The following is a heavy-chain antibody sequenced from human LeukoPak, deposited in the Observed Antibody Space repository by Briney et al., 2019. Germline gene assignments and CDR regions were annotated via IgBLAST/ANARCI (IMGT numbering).Heavy chain of an antibody. CDR1: GYTFTGYY. CDR3: ARSPILEWLLGDSDY. CDR2: INPNSGGT. D-gene: IGHD3-3*01. J-gene: IGHJ4*02. Sequence: ASVKVSCKASGYTFTGYYMHWVRQAPGQGLEWMGWINPNSGGTNYAQKFQGRVTMTRDTSISTAYMELSRLRSDDTAVYYCARSPILEWLLGDSDYWGQGTLVTVSS. V-gene: IGHV1-2*02.